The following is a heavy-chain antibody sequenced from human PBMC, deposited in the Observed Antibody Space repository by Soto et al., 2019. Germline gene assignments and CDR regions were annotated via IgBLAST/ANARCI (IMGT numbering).Heavy chain of an antibody. Sequence: SETLSLTCAVYGGSFSGYYWSWIRQPPGKGLEWIGEINHSGSTNYNPSLKSRVTISVDTSKNQFSLKLSSVTAADTAVYYCARGLGARTADAFDIWGQGTMVTVSS. D-gene: IGHD3-16*01. J-gene: IGHJ3*02. V-gene: IGHV4-34*01. CDR2: INHSGST. CDR1: GGSFSGYY. CDR3: ARGLGARTADAFDI.